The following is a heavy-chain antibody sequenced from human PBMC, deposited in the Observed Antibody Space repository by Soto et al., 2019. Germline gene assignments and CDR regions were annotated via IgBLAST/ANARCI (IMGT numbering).Heavy chain of an antibody. CDR1: GYDFTAFW. CDR3: ARVHKNWFDS. Sequence: ESLKISCKASGYDFTAFWIHWVRQMPGKGLEWLGKIDPSDSYTNYSPSFEGHVTLSTDNSITTAYLQWNSLRASDTALYFCARVHKNWFDSWAQGTMVTVSS. CDR2: IDPSDSYT. J-gene: IGHJ5*01. V-gene: IGHV5-10-1*01.